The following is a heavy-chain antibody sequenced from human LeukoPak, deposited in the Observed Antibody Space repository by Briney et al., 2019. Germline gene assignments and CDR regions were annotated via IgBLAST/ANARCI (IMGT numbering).Heavy chain of an antibody. CDR3: ARDDYRGVTNFDP. Sequence: SETLSLTCTVSGGSISPYFWSWIRQPSGKGLEWIGYTSYTGSTNYNPSLKSRVTISVDTSKNQFSLQLTSVTAADTAVYYCARDDYRGVTNFDPWGQGTLVTVSS. J-gene: IGHJ5*02. V-gene: IGHV4-59*01. CDR2: TSYTGST. D-gene: IGHD3-10*01. CDR1: GGSISPYF.